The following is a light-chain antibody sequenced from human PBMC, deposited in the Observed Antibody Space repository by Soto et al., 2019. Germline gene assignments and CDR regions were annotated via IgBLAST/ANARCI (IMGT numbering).Light chain of an antibody. CDR2: GAS. V-gene: IGKV3D-20*02. CDR1: QSVSSSY. Sequence: EIVLTQSPGTLSLSPGERATLSCRASQSVSSSYVAWYQQKPGQAPRLLIYGASSRATGIPDRFSGSGSGTDFTIPTSRLDPEDFAVYYCHQRQYWPPITFGQGTRLEIK. CDR3: HQRQYWPPIT. J-gene: IGKJ5*01.